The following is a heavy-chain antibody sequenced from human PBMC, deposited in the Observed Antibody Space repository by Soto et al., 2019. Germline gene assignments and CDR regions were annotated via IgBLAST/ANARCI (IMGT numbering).Heavy chain of an antibody. CDR2: IIPILGIA. Sequence: QVQLVQSGAEVKKPGSSVKVSCKASGGTFSSYTISWVRQAPGQGLEWMGRIIPILGIANYAQKFQGRVTITADKSTSTAYMELSSLRSEDTAVYYCARSGYSSSWRGGWVQGTLVTVSS. V-gene: IGHV1-69*02. CDR1: GGTFSSYT. D-gene: IGHD6-13*01. CDR3: ARSGYSSSWRGG. J-gene: IGHJ4*02.